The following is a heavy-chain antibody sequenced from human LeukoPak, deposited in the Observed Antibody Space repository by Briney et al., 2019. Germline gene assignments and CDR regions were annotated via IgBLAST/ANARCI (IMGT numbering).Heavy chain of an antibody. V-gene: IGHV1-69*13. J-gene: IGHJ4*02. CDR3: ARDYDSSGSLDY. Sequence: SVKVSCKASRGTFSSYAISSVRQAPGQGLEWMGGIIPIFGTANYAQKFQGRVTITADESTSTAYMELSSLRSEDTAVYYCARDYDSSGSLDYWGQGTLVTVSS. CDR2: IIPIFGTA. D-gene: IGHD3-22*01. CDR1: RGTFSSYA.